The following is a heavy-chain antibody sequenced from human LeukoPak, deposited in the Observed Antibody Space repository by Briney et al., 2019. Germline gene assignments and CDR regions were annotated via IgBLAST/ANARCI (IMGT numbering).Heavy chain of an antibody. CDR1: GYSISSGYY. Sequence: SETLSLTCAVSGYSISSGYYWGWVRQPPGKGLEWIGSIYHSASTYYNPSLKSRLTISVGTSKNQFFLELSSVTAADTAVYYCARARVSDTSGPYFGYFYDMDVWGKGTTVIVSS. CDR3: ARARVSDTSGPYFGYFYDMDV. J-gene: IGHJ6*03. V-gene: IGHV4-38-2*01. CDR2: IYHSAST. D-gene: IGHD3-22*01.